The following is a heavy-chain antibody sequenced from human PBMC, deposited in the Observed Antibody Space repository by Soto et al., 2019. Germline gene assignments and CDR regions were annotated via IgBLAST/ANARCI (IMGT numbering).Heavy chain of an antibody. CDR3: ARVPTMTYTPDAFDI. D-gene: IGHD3-22*01. CDR2: IYHSGST. CDR1: GGSISSGGYS. J-gene: IGHJ3*02. Sequence: PSETLSLTCAVSGGSISSGGYSWSWIRQPPGKGLEWIGYIYHSGSTYYNPSLKSRVTISVDRSKNQFSLKLSPVTAADTAVYYCARVPTMTYTPDAFDIWGQGTMVTVSS. V-gene: IGHV4-30-2*01.